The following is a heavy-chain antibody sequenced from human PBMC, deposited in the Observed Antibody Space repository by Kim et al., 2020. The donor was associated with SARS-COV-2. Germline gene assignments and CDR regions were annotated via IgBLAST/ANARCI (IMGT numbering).Heavy chain of an antibody. CDR3: ARDRFLEWYTFDY. CDR1: GFTFSSYG. V-gene: IGHV3-33*08. D-gene: IGHD3-3*01. J-gene: IGHJ4*02. Sequence: GGSLRLSCAASGFTFSSYGMHWVRQAPGKGLEWVAVIWYDGSNKYYADSVKGRFTISRDNSKNTLYLQMNSLRAEDTAVYYCARDRFLEWYTFDYWGQGTLAT. CDR2: IWYDGSNK.